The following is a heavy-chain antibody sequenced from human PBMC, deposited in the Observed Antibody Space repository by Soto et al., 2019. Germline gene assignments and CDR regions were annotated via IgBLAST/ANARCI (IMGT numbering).Heavy chain of an antibody. CDR2: IYYSGST. J-gene: IGHJ4*02. Sequence: SETLSLTCSVSGGSISSYYWSWIRQPPGKGLEWIGYIYYSGSTKDNPSLKSRVTLSVAPSQNQSSLKLSSVTAADTAVYYCASSGGPIQPSYFDYWGQGTLVTVSS. CDR1: GGSISSYY. V-gene: IGHV4-59*01. CDR3: ASSGGPIQPSYFDY. D-gene: IGHD2-15*01.